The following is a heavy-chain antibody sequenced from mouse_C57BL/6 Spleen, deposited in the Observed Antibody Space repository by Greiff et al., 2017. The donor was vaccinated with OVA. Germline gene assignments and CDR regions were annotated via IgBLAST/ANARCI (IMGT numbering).Heavy chain of an antibody. V-gene: IGHV1-69*01. Sequence: VQLQQPGAELVMPGASVKLSCKASGYTFTSYWMHWVKQRPGQGLEWIGEIDPSASYTNYNQKFKGKSTLTVDKSSSTAYMQLSSLTSEDSAVYYCARGDGSSHWYFDVWGTGTTVTVSS. D-gene: IGHD1-1*01. CDR1: GYTFTSYW. CDR3: ARGDGSSHWYFDV. J-gene: IGHJ1*03. CDR2: IDPSASYT.